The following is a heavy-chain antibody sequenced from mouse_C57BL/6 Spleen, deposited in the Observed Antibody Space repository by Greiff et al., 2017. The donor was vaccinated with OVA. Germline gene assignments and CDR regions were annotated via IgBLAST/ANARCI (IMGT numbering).Heavy chain of an antibody. CDR1: GYTFTSYW. CDR3: ARRGNGYDFDY. V-gene: IGHV1-50*01. Sequence: QVQLQQPGAELVKPGASVKLSCKASGYTFTSYWMQWVKQRPGQGLEWIGEIDPSDSYTNYNQKFKGKATVTVDTSSSTAYMQLSSLTSEDSAVYYCARRGNGYDFDYWGQGTTLTVSS. D-gene: IGHD2-2*01. CDR2: IDPSDSYT. J-gene: IGHJ2*01.